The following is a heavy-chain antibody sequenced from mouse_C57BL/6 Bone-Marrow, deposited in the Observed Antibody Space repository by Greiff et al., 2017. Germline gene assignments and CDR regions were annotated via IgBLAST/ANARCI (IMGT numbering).Heavy chain of an antibody. CDR1: GYTFTDYY. CDR3: ASYYSNYYAMDY. CDR2: INPNNGGT. J-gene: IGHJ4*01. Sequence: VQLQQSGPELVKPWASVKISCKASGYTFTDYYMNWVKQSHGKSLEWIGDINPNNGGTSYNQKFKGKATLTVDKSSSTAYMELRSLTSEDSAVYYCASYYSNYYAMDYWGQGTSVTVSS. D-gene: IGHD2-5*01. V-gene: IGHV1-26*01.